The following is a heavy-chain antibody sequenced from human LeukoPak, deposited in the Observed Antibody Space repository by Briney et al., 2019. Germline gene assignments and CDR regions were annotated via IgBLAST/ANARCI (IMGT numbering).Heavy chain of an antibody. Sequence: PSETLSLTCTVSGGSISSSSYYWGWIRQPPGKGLEWIGSIYYSGSTYYNPSLKRRVTISVDTSKNQFSLKLSSVTAADTAVYYCARIVVVPAAIDYWGQGTLVTVSS. CDR2: IYYSGST. J-gene: IGHJ4*02. D-gene: IGHD2-2*01. V-gene: IGHV4-39*01. CDR1: GGSISSSSYY. CDR3: ARIVVVPAAIDY.